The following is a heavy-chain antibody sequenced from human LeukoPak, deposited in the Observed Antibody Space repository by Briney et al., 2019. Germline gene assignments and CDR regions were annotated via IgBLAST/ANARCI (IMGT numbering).Heavy chain of an antibody. V-gene: IGHV4-31*11. CDR3: ARGAGNFDL. CDR2: ISYSGST. Sequence: SETLSLTCAVYGGSISSGGYYWSWIRQHPGKGLEWIGYISYSGSTYYNPSLKSRVTISVDTSKNQFSLKLTSVTAADTAVYYCARGAGNFDLWGRGTLVTVSS. CDR1: GGSISSGGYY. D-gene: IGHD3-10*01. J-gene: IGHJ2*01.